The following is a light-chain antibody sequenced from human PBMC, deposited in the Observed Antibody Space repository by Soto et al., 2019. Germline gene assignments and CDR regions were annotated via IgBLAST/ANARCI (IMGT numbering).Light chain of an antibody. CDR3: QQRSNWPPKYT. J-gene: IGKJ2*01. Sequence: EIVLTQSPATLSLSPGERATLSCRASQSVSSYLAWYQQKPGQAPRLLIYDASNRATGITARFSGSGSGTAFTPTISSLEPEDFAVYYCQQRSNWPPKYTFGQGTKLEIK. CDR2: DAS. V-gene: IGKV3-11*01. CDR1: QSVSSY.